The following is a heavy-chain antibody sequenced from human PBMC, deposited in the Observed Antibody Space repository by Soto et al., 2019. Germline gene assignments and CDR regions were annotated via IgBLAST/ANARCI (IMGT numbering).Heavy chain of an antibody. V-gene: IGHV3-74*01. CDR1: GFTFSNYW. J-gene: IGHJ4*02. D-gene: IGHD3-16*01. CDR2: IRSDGTAT. Sequence: EMQLVESGGGLVQPGGSLRLSCVASGFTFSNYWMHWVRQDPGMGLVWVSSIRSDGTATQYADSVNGRFTVSRDNTKNTLYLQMTSLRAEHTAVYYCAKDLSWGQCDYWGQGTLVTVSS. CDR3: AKDLSWGQCDY.